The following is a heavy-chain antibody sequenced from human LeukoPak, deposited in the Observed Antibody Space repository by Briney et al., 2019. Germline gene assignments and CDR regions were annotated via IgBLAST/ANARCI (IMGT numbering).Heavy chain of an antibody. V-gene: IGHV4-59*01. Sequence: PSETLPLTLTVSGGSIISCYLSWIRQPPGQRLEWIGYVYYRGNTNYNPSLKSRVTISVDASKNQFSLRLSSVTAADTAVYYCARDLDYSYDRYFDHWGQGSLVTVSS. J-gene: IGHJ4*02. CDR3: ARDLDYSYDRYFDH. D-gene: IGHD5-18*01. CDR2: VYYRGNT. CDR1: GGSIISCY.